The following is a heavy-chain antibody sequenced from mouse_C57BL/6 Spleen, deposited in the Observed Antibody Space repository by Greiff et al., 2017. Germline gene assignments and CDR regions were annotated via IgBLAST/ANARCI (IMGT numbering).Heavy chain of an antibody. CDR1: GYAFTNYL. Sequence: VQLQQSGPELVRPGTSVKVSCKASGYAFTNYLIEWVKQRPGQGLEWIGVINPGSGGTNYNEKFKGQATLTADKSSSTAYMQLRSLTSEDSAVYVCARGSTAQATDFDHWGKGTTLTVSS. D-gene: IGHD3-2*02. V-gene: IGHV1-54*01. CDR3: ARGSTAQATDFDH. J-gene: IGHJ2*01. CDR2: INPGSGGT.